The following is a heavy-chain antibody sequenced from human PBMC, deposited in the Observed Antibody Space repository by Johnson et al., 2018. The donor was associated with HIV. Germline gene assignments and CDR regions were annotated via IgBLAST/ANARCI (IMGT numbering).Heavy chain of an antibody. Sequence: EQLVESGGGLAQPGGSLRLSCAASGFTFSSYWMSWVRQAPGKGLEWVANIKQDGSEKFSVDSVKGRFSISRDNAKNSLYLQMNSLRAEYMAVNYCARSTGGATTGRAFDIWVQGTMVTVSS. J-gene: IGHJ3*02. CDR1: GFTFSSYW. D-gene: IGHD1-26*01. CDR3: ARSTGGATTGRAFDI. CDR2: IKQDGSEK. V-gene: IGHV3-7*04.